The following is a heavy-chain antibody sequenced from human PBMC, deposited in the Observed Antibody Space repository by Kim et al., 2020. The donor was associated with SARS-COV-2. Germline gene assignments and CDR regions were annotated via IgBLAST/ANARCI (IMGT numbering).Heavy chain of an antibody. CDR1: GGTFSSYA. J-gene: IGHJ4*02. CDR3: AAFYGSSGYATHPHIDY. CDR2: IIPIFGTA. V-gene: IGHV1-69*13. Sequence: SVKVSCKASGGTFSSYAISWVRQAPGQGLEWMGGIIPIFGTANYAQKFQGRVTITADESTSTAYMELSSLRSEDTAVYYCAAFYGSSGYATHPHIDYWGQETLVTVSS. D-gene: IGHD3-22*01.